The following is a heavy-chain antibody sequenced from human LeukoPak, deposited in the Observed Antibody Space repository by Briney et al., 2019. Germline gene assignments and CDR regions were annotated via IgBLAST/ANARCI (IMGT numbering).Heavy chain of an antibody. CDR1: GYTFTSYD. CDR3: AREVNLRHGGRFGLTVTTGVVDP. D-gene: IGHD4-17*01. Sequence: ASVKVSCKASGYTFTSYDINWVRQATGQGLEWKGWMNPNSGNTGYAQKFQGRVTMTRNTSISTAYMELSSLRSEDTAVYYCAREVNLRHGGRFGLTVTTGVVDPWGQGTLVTVSS. J-gene: IGHJ5*02. CDR2: MNPNSGNT. V-gene: IGHV1-8*01.